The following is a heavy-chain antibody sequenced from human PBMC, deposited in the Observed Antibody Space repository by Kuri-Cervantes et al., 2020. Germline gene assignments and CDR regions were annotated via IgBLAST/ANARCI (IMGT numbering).Heavy chain of an antibody. V-gene: IGHV3-30*02. D-gene: IGHD2-2*01. CDR3: VREYAHNSYHMDI. CDR2: IRNDGGIA. CDR1: GFTFSSYS. J-gene: IGHJ6*03. Sequence: GGSLRLSCAASGFTFSSYSMNWVRQAPGKGLEWVSFIRNDGGIAYYVDSVKGRFTISRDKSKNTVHLQLSGLRLGDTAVYYCVREYAHNSYHMDIWGNGTTVTVSS.